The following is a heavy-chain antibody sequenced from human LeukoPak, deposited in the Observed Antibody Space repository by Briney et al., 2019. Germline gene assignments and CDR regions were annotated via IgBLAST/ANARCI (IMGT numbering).Heavy chain of an antibody. D-gene: IGHD3-16*02. Sequence: GGSLRLSRAASGFTFSSYSMNWVRQAPGKGLEWVSSISSTSTYMYYADSVMGQFTISRDNAKNSLYLQMNSLRAEDTAVYYCAREIVIDYWGQGTLVSVSS. CDR3: AREIVIDY. V-gene: IGHV3-21*01. J-gene: IGHJ4*02. CDR1: GFTFSSYS. CDR2: ISSTSTYM.